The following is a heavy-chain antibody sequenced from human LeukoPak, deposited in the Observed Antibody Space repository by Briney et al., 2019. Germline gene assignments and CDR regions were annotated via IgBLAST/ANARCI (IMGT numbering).Heavy chain of an antibody. V-gene: IGHV1-8*01. CDR3: ARGGEYYYDSSGPFDY. J-gene: IGHJ4*02. CDR1: GFTFTSYD. CDR2: MNPNSGNT. D-gene: IGHD3-22*01. Sequence: ASVKVSCKASGFTFTSYDINWVRQATGQGLEWMGWMNPNSGNTGYAQKFQGRVTMTRNTSISTAYMELSSLRSEDTAVYYCARGGEYYYDSSGPFDYWGQGTLVTVSS.